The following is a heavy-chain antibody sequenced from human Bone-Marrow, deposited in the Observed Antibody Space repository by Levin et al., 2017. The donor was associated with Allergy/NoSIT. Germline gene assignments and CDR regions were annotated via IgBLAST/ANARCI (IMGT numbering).Heavy chain of an antibody. V-gene: IGHV3-23*01. CDR2: ISGSGGRT. Sequence: LSLPCADSRFTFNSYAMSWVRPAPGKRLEWVSAISGSGGRTHYADSVKGRFTISRDNSKNTLYLEMNSLRAEDTAVYYCASFALGSLYYGLDVWGQGTTVTVSS. D-gene: IGHD3-10*01. J-gene: IGHJ6*02. CDR3: ASFALGSLYYGLDV. CDR1: RFTFNSYA.